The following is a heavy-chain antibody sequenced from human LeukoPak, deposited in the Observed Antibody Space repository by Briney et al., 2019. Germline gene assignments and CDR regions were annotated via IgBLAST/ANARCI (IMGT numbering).Heavy chain of an antibody. V-gene: IGHV3-30*03. CDR1: GFTFSTYS. D-gene: IGHD3-9*01. J-gene: IGHJ4*02. CDR3: AETGPTDF. Sequence: GGSLRLSCAASGFTFSTYSMTWVRQAPGKGLEWVAAISHDGTNTHYAESVKGRFTISRDNSKNMLYLQMNSLRAEDTALYYCAETGPTDFWGQGTLVTVSS. CDR2: ISHDGTNT.